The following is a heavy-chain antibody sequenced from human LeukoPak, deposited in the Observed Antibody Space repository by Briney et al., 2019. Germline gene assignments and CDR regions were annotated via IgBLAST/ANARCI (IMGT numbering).Heavy chain of an antibody. V-gene: IGHV3-15*01. CDR2: IKSETGGGTT. J-gene: IGHJ4*02. CDR1: GFTFSNAW. CDR3: TSRRSTYTSL. Sequence: GGSLRLSCAAAGFTFSNAWMNCVRQAPGEGLEWVGHIKSETGGGTTDYATPVKGRFTISRDDSKNTLYLQMNSLKIEDTAIYFCTSRRSTYTSLWGQGTLVTVSS. D-gene: IGHD5/OR15-5a*01.